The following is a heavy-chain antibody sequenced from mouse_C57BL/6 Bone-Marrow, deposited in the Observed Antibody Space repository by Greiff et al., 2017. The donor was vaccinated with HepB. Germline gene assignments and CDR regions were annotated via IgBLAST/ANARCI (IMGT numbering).Heavy chain of an antibody. D-gene: IGHD2-12*01. CDR3: AGLRRKTAY. J-gene: IGHJ3*01. V-gene: IGHV5-9*01. Sequence: DVMLVESGGGLVKPGGSLKLSCAASGFTFSSYTMPWVRQTPEKGLEWVATISGGGGNTYYPDSVKGRCTISRDNAKNTLYLQMSGLRSEYTALYYCAGLRRKTAYWGQGTLVTVSA. CDR1: GFTFSSYT. CDR2: ISGGGGNT.